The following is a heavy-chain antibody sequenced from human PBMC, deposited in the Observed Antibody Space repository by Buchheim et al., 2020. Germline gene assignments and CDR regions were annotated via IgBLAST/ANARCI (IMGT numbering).Heavy chain of an antibody. J-gene: IGHJ1*01. Sequence: EVQLVETGGGLIQPGGSLRLSCAASGFTVSSNYMSWVRQAPGKGLEWVSIIYSGGSTNYADSVEGRFTIPRDHSKNTLYLQMRGLRAEDTAVYYCTGLTVVTGTEYFHHWGQGTL. CDR1: GFTVSSNY. D-gene: IGHD1-1*01. CDR3: TGLTVVTGTEYFHH. V-gene: IGHV3-53*02. CDR2: IYSGGST.